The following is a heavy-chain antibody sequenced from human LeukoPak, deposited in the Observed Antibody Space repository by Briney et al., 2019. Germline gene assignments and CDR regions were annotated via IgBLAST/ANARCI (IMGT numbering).Heavy chain of an antibody. D-gene: IGHD3-22*01. V-gene: IGHV4-38-2*02. Sequence: TSETLSLTCTVSGYAISRGYYWGWIRQPPGKGLEWIGSIYRSGSTYYNPSLNSRVAISVDTSKNQFSLKLSSVTAADTAVYYCARSPPTYYYDSSGFDYWGQGTLVTVSS. CDR1: GYAISRGYY. CDR3: ARSPPTYYYDSSGFDY. CDR2: IYRSGST. J-gene: IGHJ4*02.